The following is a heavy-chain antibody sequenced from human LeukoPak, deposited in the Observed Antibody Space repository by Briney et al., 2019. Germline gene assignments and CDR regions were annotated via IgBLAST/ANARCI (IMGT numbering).Heavy chain of an antibody. CDR3: ASGSYSSYYYYYGMDV. Sequence: SETLSLTCTVSGGSISSYYWSWIRQPPGKGLEWIGYIYYSGSTNYNPSLKSRVTISVDTSKNQFSLKLSSVTAADTAVYYCASGSYSSYYYYYGMDVWGQGTTVTVSS. CDR1: GGSISSYY. J-gene: IGHJ6*02. V-gene: IGHV4-59*01. D-gene: IGHD1-26*01. CDR2: IYYSGST.